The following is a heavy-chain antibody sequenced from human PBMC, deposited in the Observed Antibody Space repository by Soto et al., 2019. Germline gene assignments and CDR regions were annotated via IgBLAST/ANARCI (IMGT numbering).Heavy chain of an antibody. CDR2: ISYTGSA. Sequence: SETLSLTCTVSGGSISSYYWSWIRQPPGKGLEWIGYISYTGSANYNPSLKSRVTISADTSKNQFSLKLSSVTAADTAIYYCARHRAPVAISWFDPWGQGTLVNVS. V-gene: IGHV4-59*08. CDR1: GGSISSYY. J-gene: IGHJ5*02. CDR3: ARHRAPVAISWFDP. D-gene: IGHD2-2*02.